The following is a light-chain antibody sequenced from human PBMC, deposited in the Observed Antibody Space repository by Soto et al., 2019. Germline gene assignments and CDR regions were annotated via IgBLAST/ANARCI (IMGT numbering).Light chain of an antibody. V-gene: IGKV3-11*01. J-gene: IGKJ4*01. Sequence: EVVLTQSPATLSLSPGERATLSRRASQSVTKYLAWYQQKPGQALRLLISDVSKRATGIPARFSGSGSATDFTLTISSLEPEDFAVYYCHQRSNWPLTFGGGTKLEIK. CDR1: QSVTKY. CDR2: DVS. CDR3: HQRSNWPLT.